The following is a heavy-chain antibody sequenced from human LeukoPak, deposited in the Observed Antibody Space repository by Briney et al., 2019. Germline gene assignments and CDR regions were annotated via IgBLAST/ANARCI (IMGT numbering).Heavy chain of an antibody. CDR3: ARGPPTLFCGGDCYPFDY. V-gene: IGHV3-30*04. CDR1: GFSVSTFA. Sequence: GRSLRLSCAASGFSVSTFALHWVRQAPGKGLEWVGIISFDGRSQYYADSVKGRFTISRDNSKNTVYLQMNSLRAGDTAVYFCARGPPTLFCGGDCYPFDYWGQGTLVTVSS. J-gene: IGHJ4*02. D-gene: IGHD2-21*02. CDR2: ISFDGRSQ.